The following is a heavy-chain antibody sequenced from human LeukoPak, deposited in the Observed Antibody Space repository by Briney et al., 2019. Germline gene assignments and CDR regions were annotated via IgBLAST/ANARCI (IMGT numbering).Heavy chain of an antibody. CDR3: ARDPGWGAVDL. Sequence: GGSLRLSCAGSTFTFSHYWMGWLRQAPGKGLEWVATINPDETGKYYVDSVKGRFNISRDNAKSSLYLQMNSLRAEDTAVYYCARDPGWGAVDLWGQGTLVTVSS. J-gene: IGHJ4*02. CDR1: TFTFSHYW. D-gene: IGHD6-19*01. V-gene: IGHV3-7*01. CDR2: INPDETGK.